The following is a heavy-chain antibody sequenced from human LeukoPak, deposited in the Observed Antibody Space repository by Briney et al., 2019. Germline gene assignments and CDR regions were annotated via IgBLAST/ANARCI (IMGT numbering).Heavy chain of an antibody. V-gene: IGHV3-21*01. CDR3: ARDSTYSGYDWFYYYYGMDV. CDR2: ISSSSSYI. CDR1: GFTFSSYS. J-gene: IGHJ6*02. D-gene: IGHD5-12*01. Sequence: GGSLRLSCAASGFTFSSYSMNWVRQAPGKGLEWVSSISSSSSYIYYADSVKGRFTISRDNAKNSLYLQMNSLRAEDTAVYYCARDSTYSGYDWFYYYYGMDVWGQGTTVTVSS.